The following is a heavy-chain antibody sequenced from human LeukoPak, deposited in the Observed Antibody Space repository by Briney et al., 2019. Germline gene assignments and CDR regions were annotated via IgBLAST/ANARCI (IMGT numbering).Heavy chain of an antibody. CDR3: ARGQYSGSCFDN. J-gene: IGHJ4*02. D-gene: IGHD1-26*01. CDR1: GGSISSYL. V-gene: IGHV4-59*01. Sequence: SETLSLTCTVSGGSISSYLWSWIRQPPGKGLEWIGYIYYSGSTNYNPSLKSRVTILVDTSKNQFSLKVSSVTAADTAVYYCARGQYSGSCFDNWGQGTLVTVSS. CDR2: IYYSGST.